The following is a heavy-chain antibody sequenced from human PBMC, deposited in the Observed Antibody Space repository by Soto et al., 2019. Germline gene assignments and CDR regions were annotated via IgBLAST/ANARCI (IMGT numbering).Heavy chain of an antibody. Sequence: LRLSCGASGGNVSNYYMSWIRQAPGKGLEWVSYISSTGRTIYYADSVKGRFTVSRDNAQNSLSLKLNSLRVEDTAVYYCARSYSSGWEFDYWGQGTQVTVSS. V-gene: IGHV3-11*01. CDR1: GGNVSNYY. J-gene: IGHJ4*02. CDR2: ISSTGRTI. D-gene: IGHD6-19*01. CDR3: ARSYSSGWEFDY.